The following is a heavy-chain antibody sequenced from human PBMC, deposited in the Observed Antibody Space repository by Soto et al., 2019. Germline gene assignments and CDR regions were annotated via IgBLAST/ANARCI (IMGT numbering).Heavy chain of an antibody. Sequence: QVQLQESGPGLVKPSQTLSLTCTVSGGSISSGGYYWSWIRQHPGKGLEWIGYIYYSGSTYYNPSPKSRVTIAVDTSKNQFSLKLSSVTAADTAVYYCARDAQGRVRHAFDIWGQGTMVTVSS. CDR3: ARDAQGRVRHAFDI. CDR2: IYYSGST. CDR1: GGSISSGGYY. V-gene: IGHV4-31*03. J-gene: IGHJ3*02. D-gene: IGHD3-10*01.